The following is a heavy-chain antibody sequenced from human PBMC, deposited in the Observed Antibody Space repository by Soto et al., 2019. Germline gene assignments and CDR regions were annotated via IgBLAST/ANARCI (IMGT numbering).Heavy chain of an antibody. V-gene: IGHV1-46*01. D-gene: IGHD6-13*01. CDR3: ARDPVAAAGPGGWYFDR. CDR2: INPSGGST. CDR1: GYTFTSYY. Sequence: GASLKVSCKASGYTFTSYYMHWVRQAPGQGLEWMGIINPSGGSTSYAQKFQGRVTMTRDTSTSTVYIELSSLRSEDTAVYYCARDPVAAAGPGGWYFDRWGRGTLVTVSS. J-gene: IGHJ2*01.